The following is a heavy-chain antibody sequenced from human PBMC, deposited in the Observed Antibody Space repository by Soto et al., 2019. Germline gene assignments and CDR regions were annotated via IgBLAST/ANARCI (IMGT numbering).Heavy chain of an antibody. CDR3: ARDQRLFQDPSGLYFGSSYYGMDV. J-gene: IGHJ6*01. CDR1: GFLFTYYE. D-gene: IGHD3-22*01. CDR2: ISASGSTI. V-gene: IGHV3-48*03. Sequence: SWGSLRVSCSASGFLFTYYEMTGVRQAPGKGLEWLSYISASGSTIYYADSVNGRFTISRDNAENSPYLQVNSLTAEDTAVYYCARDQRLFQDPSGLYFGSSYYGMDVWGQGTTVTVSS.